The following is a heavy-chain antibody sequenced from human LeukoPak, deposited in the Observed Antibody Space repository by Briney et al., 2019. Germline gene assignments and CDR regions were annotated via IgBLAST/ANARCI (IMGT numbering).Heavy chain of an antibody. CDR2: ISYDGSNE. J-gene: IGHJ4*02. CDR3: AKSRVRGVYYFDY. V-gene: IGHV3-30*18. Sequence: GGSLTLSCAASGFTFRTYGRNWVRQAPGKGLEWVAIISYDGSNEDYADSVKGRFTISRDNSKNTLYLQMNSLRAEDTAVYYCAKSRVRGVYYFDYWGQGTLVTVSS. CDR1: GFTFRTYG. D-gene: IGHD3-10*02.